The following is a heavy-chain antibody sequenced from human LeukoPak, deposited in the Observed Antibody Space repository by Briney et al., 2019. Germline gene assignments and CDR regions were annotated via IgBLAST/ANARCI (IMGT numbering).Heavy chain of an antibody. V-gene: IGHV3-11*04. CDR3: ARAADSSGYLLAYFDY. Sequence: PGGSLRLSCAASGFTFSDYYMSWIRQAPGKGLEWVSYIISSGSTIYYADSVKGRFTISRDNAKNSLYLQMNSLRAEDTAVYYCARAADSSGYLLAYFDYWGQGTLVTVSS. CDR2: IISSGSTI. J-gene: IGHJ4*02. D-gene: IGHD3-22*01. CDR1: GFTFSDYY.